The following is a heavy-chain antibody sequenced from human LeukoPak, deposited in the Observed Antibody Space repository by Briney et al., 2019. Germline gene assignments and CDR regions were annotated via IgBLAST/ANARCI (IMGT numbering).Heavy chain of an antibody. D-gene: IGHD3-10*01. CDR2: ISHHGSNK. CDR1: GFTFSTYG. V-gene: IGHV3-30*03. Sequence: PGGSLRLSCVASGFTFSTYGMNWVRQAPGKGLEWVAVISHHGSNKFYGDSVKGRFTISRDNSNNMVYLQMNGLRAEDTAVYYCARDSTRFGELANWFDPWGQGTLVTVSS. CDR3: ARDSTRFGELANWFDP. J-gene: IGHJ5*02.